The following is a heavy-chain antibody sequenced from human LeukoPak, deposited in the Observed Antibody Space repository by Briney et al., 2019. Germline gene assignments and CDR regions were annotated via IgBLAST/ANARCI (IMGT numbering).Heavy chain of an antibody. V-gene: IGHV1-2*02. D-gene: IGHD6-19*01. CDR2: INPNSGGT. CDR1: GYTFTGYY. Sequence: ASVKVSCKASGYTFTGYYMHWVRQAPGQGLEWMGWINPNSGGTNYAQKFQGRVTMTRDTSISTAYMELSRLRSDDTAVYYCARSTWLVRLHLDYWGQGTLVTVSS. J-gene: IGHJ4*02. CDR3: ARSTWLVRLHLDY.